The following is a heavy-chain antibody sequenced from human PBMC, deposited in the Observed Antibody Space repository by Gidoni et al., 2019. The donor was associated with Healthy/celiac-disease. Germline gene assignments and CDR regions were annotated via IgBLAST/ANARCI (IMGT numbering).Heavy chain of an antibody. V-gene: IGHV1-8*01. CDR2: MNPNSGNT. D-gene: IGHD6-19*01. J-gene: IGHJ6*02. CDR1: GYTFTSYD. Sequence: QVQLVQSGAEVKKPGASVKVSCKASGYTFTSYDINWVRQATGQGLEWMGWMNPNSGNTGYAQKFQGRVTMTRNTSISTAYMELSSLRSEDTAVYYCASRTSATGNYYYYGMDVWGQGTTVTVSS. CDR3: ASRTSATGNYYYYGMDV.